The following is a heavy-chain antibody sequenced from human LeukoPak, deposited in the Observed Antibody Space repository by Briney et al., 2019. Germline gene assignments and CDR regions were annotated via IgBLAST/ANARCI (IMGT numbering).Heavy chain of an antibody. V-gene: IGHV3-23*01. CDR2: IGSSGDST. CDR3: ARGSKDLDF. CDR1: GFTFSSFA. D-gene: IGHD3-10*01. J-gene: IGHJ4*02. Sequence: GGSLRLSCAPCGFTFSSFAMNWVRQAPGKGLEWVSAIGSSGDSTYYADSVRGRFTISRDNSKNTMHLQMNNLRAEDTAFYYCARGSKDLDFWGQGTLVTVS.